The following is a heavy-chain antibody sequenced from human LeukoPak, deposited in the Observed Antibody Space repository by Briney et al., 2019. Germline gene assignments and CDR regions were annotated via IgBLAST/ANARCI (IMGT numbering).Heavy chain of an antibody. CDR3: AADSSGYFGP. V-gene: IGHV3-11*01. CDR1: GFTFSDYY. D-gene: IGHD3-22*01. Sequence: GGSLRLSCVASGFTFSDYYMNWIRQTPGRGLEWVSYISNTGSAMYYADSVKGRFTISRDNAKNSLYLQMNSLRAEDTAVYYCAADSSGYFGPWGQGTLVNVSS. J-gene: IGHJ5*02. CDR2: ISNTGSAM.